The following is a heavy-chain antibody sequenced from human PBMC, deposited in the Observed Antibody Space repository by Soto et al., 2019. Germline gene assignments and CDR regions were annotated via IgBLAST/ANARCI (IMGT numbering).Heavy chain of an antibody. CDR3: ARGGGSDYYYGMDV. Sequence: PGGSLRLSCAASGFPFSSYSMNWVRQAPGKGLEWVSSISSSSSYIYYADSVKGRFTISRDNAKNSLYLQMNSLRAEDTAVYYCARGGGSDYYYGMDVWGQGTTVTVSS. CDR2: ISSSSSYI. CDR1: GFPFSSYS. D-gene: IGHD3-3*01. V-gene: IGHV3-21*01. J-gene: IGHJ6*02.